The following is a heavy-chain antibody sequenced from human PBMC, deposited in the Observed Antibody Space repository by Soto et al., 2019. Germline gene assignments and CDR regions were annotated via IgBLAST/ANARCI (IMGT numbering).Heavy chain of an antibody. CDR1: GFSFSSYD. CDR3: ARDEGIPAAIGDY. CDR2: IASDGSLY. Sequence: PGGSLRLSCGASGFSFSSYDMHWVRQAPGKGLEWLANIASDGSLYNYADSVKGRFTISRDNSKNTLYLQMNSLRAEDTAVYYCARDEGIPAAIGDYWGQGTLVTVSS. J-gene: IGHJ4*02. V-gene: IGHV3-30*03. D-gene: IGHD2-2*01.